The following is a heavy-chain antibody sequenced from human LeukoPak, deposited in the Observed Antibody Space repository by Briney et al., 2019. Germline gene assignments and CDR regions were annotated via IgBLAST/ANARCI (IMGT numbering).Heavy chain of an antibody. CDR1: GFTFSSYA. CDR3: ASFPGYDILTGYRAFDI. J-gene: IGHJ3*02. Sequence: GGSLRLSCAASGFTFSSYAMHWVRQAPGKGLEWVAVISYDGSNKYYADSVKGRFTISRDNSKNTLYLQMNSLRAEDTAVYYCASFPGYDILTGYRAFDIWGQGTMVTVSS. V-gene: IGHV3-30-3*01. CDR2: ISYDGSNK. D-gene: IGHD3-9*01.